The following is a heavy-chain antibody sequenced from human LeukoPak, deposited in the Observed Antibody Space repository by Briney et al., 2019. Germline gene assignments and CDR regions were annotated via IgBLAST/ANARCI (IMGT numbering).Heavy chain of an antibody. Sequence: PGGSLRLSCAASGFTFSSYGMQWVRQAPGKGLEGVAFIRYDGSNKYYADSVKGRFTISRDNSKNTLYLQMNSLRAEDTAVYYCAGQNSDGDYPENYYYYYMDVWGKGTTVTISS. J-gene: IGHJ6*03. CDR1: GFTFSSYG. V-gene: IGHV3-30*02. CDR3: AGQNSDGDYPENYYYYYMDV. CDR2: IRYDGSNK. D-gene: IGHD4-17*01.